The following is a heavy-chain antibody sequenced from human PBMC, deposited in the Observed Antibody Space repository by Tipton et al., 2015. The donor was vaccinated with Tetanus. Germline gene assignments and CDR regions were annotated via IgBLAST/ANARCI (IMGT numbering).Heavy chain of an antibody. J-gene: IGHJ6*02. Sequence: LRLSCTVSGGSLNTFYWNWIRQPAGKGLEWIGRVYSSGSTNYNPSLKSRVTMSIDTSKHQISLELTSMTAADTAIYYCARDLRERTGTCFSYSYTMDVWGQGTTVTVSS. CDR3: ARDLRERTGTCFSYSYTMDV. CDR2: VYSSGST. D-gene: IGHD2-8*02. CDR1: GGSLNTFY. V-gene: IGHV4-4*07.